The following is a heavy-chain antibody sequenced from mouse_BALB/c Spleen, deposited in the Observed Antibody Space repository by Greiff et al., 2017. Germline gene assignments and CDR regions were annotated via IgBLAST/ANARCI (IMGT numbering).Heavy chain of an antibody. V-gene: IGHV14-3*02. Sequence: VQLQQSGAELVKPGASVKLSCTASGFNIKDTYMHWVKQRPEQGLEWIGRIDPANGNTKYDPKFQGKATITADTSSNTAYLQLSSLTSEDTAVYYCARDGNYVAWFAYWGQGTLVTVS. D-gene: IGHD2-1*01. CDR2: IDPANGNT. J-gene: IGHJ3*01. CDR1: GFNIKDTY. CDR3: ARDGNYVAWFAY.